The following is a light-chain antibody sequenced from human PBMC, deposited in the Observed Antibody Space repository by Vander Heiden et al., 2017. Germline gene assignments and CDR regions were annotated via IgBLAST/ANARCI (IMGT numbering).Light chain of an antibody. Sequence: DIVLTQSPATLSVSPGERATLTCRASQSVSSNLAWYQQKPGQAPRLLIDGASTRATGIPARCSGSGSGTEFTLTISSLQSEDFAVYYCQQYNNWPLTFGGVTKVEIK. CDR3: QQYNNWPLT. CDR1: QSVSSN. J-gene: IGKJ4*01. V-gene: IGKV3-15*01. CDR2: GAS.